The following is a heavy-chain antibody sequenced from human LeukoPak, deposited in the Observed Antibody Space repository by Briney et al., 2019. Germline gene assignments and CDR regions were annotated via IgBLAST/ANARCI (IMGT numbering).Heavy chain of an antibody. D-gene: IGHD2-15*01. Sequence: GGSLRLSCAASGFTFSRYSMNWVRQTPGKGLEWVSSISSSSTYIYYADSVKGRFTISRDNAKNSLYLQMNSLRAEDTAMYYCVRDRGYCSGGTCYALWDYWGQGTLVTVSS. CDR3: VRDRGYCSGGTCYALWDY. J-gene: IGHJ4*02. V-gene: IGHV3-21*01. CDR2: ISSSSTYI. CDR1: GFTFSRYS.